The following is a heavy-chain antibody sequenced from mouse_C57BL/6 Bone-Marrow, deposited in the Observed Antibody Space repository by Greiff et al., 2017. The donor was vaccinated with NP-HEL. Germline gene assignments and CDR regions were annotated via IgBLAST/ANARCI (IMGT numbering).Heavy chain of an antibody. V-gene: IGHV1-22*01. CDR3: ALYYGNYDFAY. CDR2: INPNNGGT. Sequence: EVQGVESGPELVKPGASVKMSCKASGYTFTDYNMHWVKQSHGKSLEWIGYINPNNGGTSYNQKFKGKATLTVNKSSSTAYMELRSLTSEDSAVYYCALYYGNYDFAYWGQGTLVTVSA. J-gene: IGHJ3*01. D-gene: IGHD2-1*01. CDR1: GYTFTDYN.